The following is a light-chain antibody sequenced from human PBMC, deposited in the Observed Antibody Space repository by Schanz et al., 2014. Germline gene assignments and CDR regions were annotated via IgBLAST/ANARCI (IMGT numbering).Light chain of an antibody. Sequence: EIVLTQSPGTLSLSPGERATLSCRASQSMSRNYLAWYQQKPGQAPRLLIYGASSRATGIPDRFSGSGSGTDFTLTISRLEPEDFAVYYCQQYGSSIFTFGPGTKVDIK. V-gene: IGKV3-20*01. J-gene: IGKJ3*01. CDR3: QQYGSSIFT. CDR1: QSMSRNY. CDR2: GAS.